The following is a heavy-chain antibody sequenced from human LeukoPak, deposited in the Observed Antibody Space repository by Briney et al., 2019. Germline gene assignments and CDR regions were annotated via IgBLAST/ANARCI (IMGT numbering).Heavy chain of an antibody. Sequence: ASVTVSCKASGYTFTGYYVHWVRQTPGQGLEWMGRIHPNTGGTDYAQKFQGRVTMTRDTSISTAYMELNSLKSDDTAVYYCASVATTNYWGQGTLVTVSS. J-gene: IGHJ4*02. CDR2: IHPNTGGT. V-gene: IGHV1-2*06. CDR1: GYTFTGYY. D-gene: IGHD5-12*01. CDR3: ASVATTNY.